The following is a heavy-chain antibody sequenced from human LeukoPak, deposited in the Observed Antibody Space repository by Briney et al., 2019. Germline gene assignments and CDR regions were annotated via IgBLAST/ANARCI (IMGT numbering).Heavy chain of an antibody. D-gene: IGHD5-24*01. CDR3: ARDSATIRGFDY. CDR2: ISSSGSTI. CDR1: GLTFSSYE. Sequence: GGSLRLSCAASGLTFSSYEMNWVRQAPGKGLEWVSYISSSGSTIYYADSVKGRFTVSRDNAKNSLYLQMNSLRAEDTAVYYCARDSATIRGFDYWGQGTLVTVSS. V-gene: IGHV3-48*03. J-gene: IGHJ4*02.